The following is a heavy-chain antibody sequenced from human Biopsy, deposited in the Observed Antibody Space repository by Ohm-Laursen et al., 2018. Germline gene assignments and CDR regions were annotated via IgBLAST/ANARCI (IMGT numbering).Heavy chain of an antibody. CDR1: RGSISSYY. Sequence: SETLSLTCTVSRGSISSYYWNWIRQPPGKGLEWIGYIYYSGSTNYNPSLKSRVSISVDTSKNHFSLKLSSVTAADTAVYYCARHGDFYYDSNIVIGALDIWGQGTMVTVSS. CDR2: IYYSGST. V-gene: IGHV4-59*08. D-gene: IGHD3-22*01. J-gene: IGHJ3*02. CDR3: ARHGDFYYDSNIVIGALDI.